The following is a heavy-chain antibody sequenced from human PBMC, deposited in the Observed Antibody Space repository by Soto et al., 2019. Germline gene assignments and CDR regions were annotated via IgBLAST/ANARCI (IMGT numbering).Heavy chain of an antibody. CDR3: AKDDFRSDMAKAWFDP. CDR1: GFPFGSYA. CDR2: ISGNGNVK. J-gene: IGHJ5*02. V-gene: IGHV3-23*01. Sequence: EVQLLESGGGLVQPGWSLRLSCVVSGFPFGSYAMNWVRQAPGKGLEWVSGISGNGNVKYYPDSVKGRFSISRDNSKSTLYLQLSSLRAEDTALYYCAKDDFRSDMAKAWFDPWGQGTLVTVSS. D-gene: IGHD3-3*01.